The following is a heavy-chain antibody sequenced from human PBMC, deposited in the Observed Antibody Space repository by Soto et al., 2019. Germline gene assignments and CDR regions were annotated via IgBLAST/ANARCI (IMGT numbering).Heavy chain of an antibody. V-gene: IGHV3-30*18. CDR2: ISYDGSNK. CDR3: AKDRDVVVVAADSFDY. D-gene: IGHD2-15*01. J-gene: IGHJ4*02. Sequence: GGSLRLSCAASGFTFSSYGMHWVRQAPGKGLEWVAVISYDGSNKYYADSVKGRFTISRDNSKNTLYLQMNSLRAEDTAVYYCAKDRDVVVVAADSFDYWGQGTLVTVSS. CDR1: GFTFSSYG.